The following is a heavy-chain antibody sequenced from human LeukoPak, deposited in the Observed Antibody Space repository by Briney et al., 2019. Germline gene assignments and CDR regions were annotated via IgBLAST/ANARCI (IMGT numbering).Heavy chain of an antibody. CDR1: GGSISSGSYY. D-gene: IGHD3-10*01. CDR3: ARAIRGVRSLWAFDI. CDR2: IYTSGST. V-gene: IGHV4-61*02. J-gene: IGHJ3*02. Sequence: SETLSLTCTVSGGSISSGSYYWSWIRQPAGKGLEWIGRIYTSGSTNYNPSLKSRVTISVDTSKNQFSLKLSSVTAADTAVYYCARAIRGVRSLWAFDIWGQGTMVTVSS.